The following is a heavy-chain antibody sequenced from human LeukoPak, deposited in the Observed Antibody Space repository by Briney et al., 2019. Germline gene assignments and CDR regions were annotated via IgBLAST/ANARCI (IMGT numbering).Heavy chain of an antibody. V-gene: IGHV3-53*01. Sequence: GGSLRLSCAASGFTVSSNYMSWVRQAPGKGLEWVSIIYSGGSTFYADSVKGRFTISRDNSKNTLYLQMNSLRAEDTAVYYCARLPPGRWLRYWYFDLWGRGTLVTVSS. CDR3: ARLPPGRWLRYWYFDL. CDR1: GFTVSSNY. CDR2: IYSGGST. D-gene: IGHD5-24*01. J-gene: IGHJ2*01.